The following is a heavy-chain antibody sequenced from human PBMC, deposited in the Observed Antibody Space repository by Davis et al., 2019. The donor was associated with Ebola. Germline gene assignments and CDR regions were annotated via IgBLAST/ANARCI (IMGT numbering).Heavy chain of an antibody. D-gene: IGHD5-18*01. CDR2: ISSSSSYI. J-gene: IGHJ6*02. Sequence: PGGSLRLSCAASGFTFSSYSMNWVRQAPGKGLEWVSSISSSSSYIYYADSVKGRFTISRDNAKNSLYLQMNSLRAEDTAVYYCARDTAMVSSRYYYYGMDVWGQGTTVTVSS. CDR1: GFTFSSYS. CDR3: ARDTAMVSSRYYYYGMDV. V-gene: IGHV3-21*01.